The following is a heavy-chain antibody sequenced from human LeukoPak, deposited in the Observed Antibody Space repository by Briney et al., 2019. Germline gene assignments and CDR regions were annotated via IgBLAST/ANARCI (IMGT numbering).Heavy chain of an antibody. V-gene: IGHV3-11*06. D-gene: IGHD3-9*01. Sequence: GGSLRLSCAASGFTFSDYYMSWIRQAPGKGLEWVSSISSSSSYIYYADSVKGRFTISRDNAKNSLYLQMNSLRAEDTAAYYCARNMNYDNLTAAWGYWGQGTLVTVSS. J-gene: IGHJ4*02. CDR2: ISSSSSYI. CDR1: GFTFSDYY. CDR3: ARNMNYDNLTAAWGY.